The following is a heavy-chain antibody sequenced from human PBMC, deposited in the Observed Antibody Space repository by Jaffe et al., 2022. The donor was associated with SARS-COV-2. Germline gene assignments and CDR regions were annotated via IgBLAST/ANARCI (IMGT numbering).Heavy chain of an antibody. Sequence: QVQLQQWGAGLLKPSETLSLTCAVYGGSFSGYYWSWIRQPPGKGLEWIGEINHSGSTNYNPSLKSRVTISVDTSKNQFSLKLSSVTAADTAVYYCAREVFVYRSRYFDLWGRGTLVTVSS. V-gene: IGHV4-34*01. CDR1: GGSFSGYY. CDR3: AREVFVYRSRYFDL. J-gene: IGHJ2*01. CDR2: INHSGST. D-gene: IGHD2-2*02.